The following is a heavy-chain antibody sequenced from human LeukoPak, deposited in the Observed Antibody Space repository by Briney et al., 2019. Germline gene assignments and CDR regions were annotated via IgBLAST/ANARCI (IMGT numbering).Heavy chain of an antibody. V-gene: IGHV4-61*02. J-gene: IGHJ4*02. CDR2: IYTSGST. CDR1: GGSISSGIYC. D-gene: IGHD5-24*01. Sequence: SETLSLTCTVSGGSISSGIYCWSWIRQPAGKGLERIGRIYTSGSTNYNPSLKSRVTISVDTSKNQFSLKLSSVTAADTAVYYCAREERWLQLNFDYWGQGTLVTVSS. CDR3: AREERWLQLNFDY.